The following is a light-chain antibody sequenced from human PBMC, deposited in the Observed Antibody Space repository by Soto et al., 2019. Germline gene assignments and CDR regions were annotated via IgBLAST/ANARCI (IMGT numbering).Light chain of an antibody. CDR3: QQRSNWR. CDR1: QSVSSY. Sequence: EIVLTPAPATRSLSPAERATLSCRSSQSVSSYLAWYRQNPGQAPRLLIYDASNRATGIPARFSGSGSGTDFTLPISSLEPEDFAVYYCQQRSNWRFGQGTRLEI. V-gene: IGKV3-11*01. J-gene: IGKJ5*01. CDR2: DAS.